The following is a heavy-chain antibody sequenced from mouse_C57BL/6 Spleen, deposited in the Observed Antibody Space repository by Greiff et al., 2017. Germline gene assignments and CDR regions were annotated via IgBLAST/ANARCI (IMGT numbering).Heavy chain of an antibody. V-gene: IGHV1-50*01. CDR1: GYTFTSYW. Sequence: QVQLQQPGAELVKPGASVKLSCKASGYTFTSYWMQWVKQRPGQGLEWIGEIDPSDSYTNYNQKFKGKATLTVDTSSSTAYMQLSSLTSEDSAVYYFARTYLAYEAYWGQGTLVTVSA. J-gene: IGHJ3*01. CDR3: ARTYLAYEAY. CDR2: IDPSDSYT. D-gene: IGHD2-12*01.